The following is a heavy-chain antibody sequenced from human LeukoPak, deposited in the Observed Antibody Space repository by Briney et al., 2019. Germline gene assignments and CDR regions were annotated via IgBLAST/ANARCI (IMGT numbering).Heavy chain of an antibody. Sequence: PGGSLRLSCAASGFTFTTYWMSWVRQAPGKGLEWVANIKQDGSEKYYVDSVKGRFTISRDNAKNSLYLQMNSLRAEDTAVYYCARDRSPAPGRSYGRGHFDYWGQGTLVTVSS. CDR2: IKQDGSEK. CDR1: GFTFTTYW. D-gene: IGHD5-18*01. J-gene: IGHJ4*01. CDR3: ARDRSPAPGRSYGRGHFDY. V-gene: IGHV3-7*01.